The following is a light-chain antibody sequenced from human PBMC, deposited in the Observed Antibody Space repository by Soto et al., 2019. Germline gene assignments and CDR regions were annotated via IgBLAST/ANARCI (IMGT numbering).Light chain of an antibody. CDR3: QAWDSSTVV. Sequence: SSELTQPPSVSVSPGQTASITCSGDKLGDKYACWYQQKPGQSPVLVIYQDTKRPSGIPERLSGSNSGNTATLTISGTQAMDEADYYCQAWDSSTVVFGGGTKVTVL. J-gene: IGLJ2*01. CDR2: QDT. V-gene: IGLV3-1*01. CDR1: KLGDKY.